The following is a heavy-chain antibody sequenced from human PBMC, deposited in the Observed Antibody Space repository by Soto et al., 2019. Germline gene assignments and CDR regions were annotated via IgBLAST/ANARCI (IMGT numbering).Heavy chain of an antibody. Sequence: SETLSLTCTVSGGSISSYYWSWIRQPPGKGLEWIGYIYYSGSTNYNPSLKSRVTISVDTSKNQFSLKLSSVTAADTAVYSCARWDRCSGGSCYFDYWGQGTLVTVSS. V-gene: IGHV4-59*01. CDR3: ARWDRCSGGSCYFDY. CDR1: GGSISSYY. J-gene: IGHJ4*02. D-gene: IGHD2-15*01. CDR2: IYYSGST.